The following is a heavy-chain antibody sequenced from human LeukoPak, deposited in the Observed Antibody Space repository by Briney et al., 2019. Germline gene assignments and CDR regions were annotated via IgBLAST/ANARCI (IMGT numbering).Heavy chain of an antibody. V-gene: IGHV3-30*02. D-gene: IGHD4-17*01. CDR2: IPYHGSNK. CDR3: AKDPSYYGDMYYFDY. J-gene: IGHJ4*02. CDR1: GFTLSSYG. Sequence: PGGSLRLSCAASGFTLSSYGMHWVRQAPGKGLEWVAFIPYHGSNKYYADSVRGRLTISRDNSKNTLYLEMNSRRAEDTAVYYCAKDPSYYGDMYYFDYWGQGTLVTVSS.